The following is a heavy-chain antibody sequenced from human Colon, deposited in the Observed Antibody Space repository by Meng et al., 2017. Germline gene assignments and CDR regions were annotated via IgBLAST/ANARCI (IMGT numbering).Heavy chain of an antibody. CDR2: IYYTGNT. CDR3: ARVNGDFDEAWFDP. Sequence: QVQLQESGPGLVRPSATLSLPCNVSGGSVSSASYYWSWIRQPPGKGLEWIGYIYYTGNTNYNPSLASRVSMSLDTSKNHFSLHLTSVTAADTAIYYCARVNGDFDEAWFDPWGQGTLVTVSS. CDR1: GGSVSSASYY. V-gene: IGHV4-61*03. J-gene: IGHJ5*02. D-gene: IGHD4-17*01.